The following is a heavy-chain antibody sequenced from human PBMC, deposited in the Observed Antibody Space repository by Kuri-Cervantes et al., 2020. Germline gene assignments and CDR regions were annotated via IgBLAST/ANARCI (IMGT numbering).Heavy chain of an antibody. D-gene: IGHD3-9*01. Sequence: GGSLRLSCAASGFTFSSYSMNWVRQAPGKGLEWVSSISSAHYADSVKGRFTISRGSSRNTLNLQMNTLRAEDTAVYYCARAGYYDILTGYSANDYWGQGTLVTVSS. CDR1: GFTFSSYS. CDR2: ISSA. J-gene: IGHJ4*02. V-gene: IGHV3-21*04. CDR3: ARAGYYDILTGYSANDY.